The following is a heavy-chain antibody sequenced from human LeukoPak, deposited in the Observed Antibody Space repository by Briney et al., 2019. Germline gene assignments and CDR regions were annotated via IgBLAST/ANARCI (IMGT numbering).Heavy chain of an antibody. Sequence: GGSLRLSCAASGFTFTNYPMNWVRQSPGKGLEWVSSISGSSSYIYYADSLKGRFTISRGNAKNSLYLQMDSLRAEDTAVYYCARVLGGSSRYFDLWGRGALVTVSS. CDR2: ISGSSSYI. D-gene: IGHD2-15*01. CDR3: ARVLGGSSRYFDL. CDR1: GFTFTNYP. J-gene: IGHJ2*01. V-gene: IGHV3-21*06.